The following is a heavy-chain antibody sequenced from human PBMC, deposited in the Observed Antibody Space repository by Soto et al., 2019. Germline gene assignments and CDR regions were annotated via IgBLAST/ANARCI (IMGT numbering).Heavy chain of an antibody. D-gene: IGHD3-10*01. Sequence: EVQLVESGGGLAQPGGSLRLSCAASGLTFSSDWMTWVRQAPGKGLEWVANIKQDGSEKYYVDSVKGRFTISRDNAKNSLYLQMNNLRVEDTAVYYCARGEAIGDDPWGHGTLVTVSS. V-gene: IGHV3-7*01. CDR1: GLTFSSDW. CDR3: ARGEAIGDDP. CDR2: IKQDGSEK. J-gene: IGHJ5*02.